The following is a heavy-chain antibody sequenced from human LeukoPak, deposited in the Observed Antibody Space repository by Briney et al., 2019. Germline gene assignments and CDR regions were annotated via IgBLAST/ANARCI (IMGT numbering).Heavy chain of an antibody. V-gene: IGHV3-7*03. CDR2: IKQDGSEK. Sequence: PGGSLRLSCEASGFTFSSYWMSWVRQAPGKGLEWVANIKQDGSEKYYVDSVKGRFTISRDNAKNSLYLQMNSLRAEDTAVYYCARVAWDSSWYGLDYWGQGTLVTVSS. J-gene: IGHJ4*02. CDR1: GFTFSSYW. CDR3: ARVAWDSSWYGLDY. D-gene: IGHD6-13*01.